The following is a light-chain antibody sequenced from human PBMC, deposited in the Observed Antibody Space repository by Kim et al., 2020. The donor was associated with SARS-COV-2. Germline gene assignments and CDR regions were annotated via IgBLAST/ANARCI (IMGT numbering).Light chain of an antibody. V-gene: IGLV3-25*03. CDR3: QSADSSDTFWV. J-gene: IGLJ3*02. CDR1: ALAKQY. CDR2: EDT. Sequence: PRQTAKIHCSGDALAKQYVYWFQQKPGQAPVVVIYEDTERPSGIPERFSGSTSGTTVTLTISGVQAEDEADYYCQSADSSDTFWVFGGGTQLTVL.